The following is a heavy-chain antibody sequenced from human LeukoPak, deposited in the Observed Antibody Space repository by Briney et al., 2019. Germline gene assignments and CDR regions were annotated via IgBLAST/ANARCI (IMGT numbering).Heavy chain of an antibody. CDR1: GGSISSYY. Sequence: PSETLSLTCTVSGGSISSYYWSWIRQPPGKGLEWIGYIYYSGSTNYNPSLKSRVTISVDTSRNQFSLKLSSVTAADTAVYYCASIKSGYSYGLGAFDIWGQGTMVTVSS. CDR3: ASIKSGYSYGLGAFDI. D-gene: IGHD5-18*01. CDR2: IYYSGST. J-gene: IGHJ3*02. V-gene: IGHV4-59*08.